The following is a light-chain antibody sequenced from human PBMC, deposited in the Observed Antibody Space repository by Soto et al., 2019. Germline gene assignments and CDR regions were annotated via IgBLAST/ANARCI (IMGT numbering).Light chain of an antibody. CDR1: SSDLGTYHF. Sequence: QAVLAQPASVSGSPGQSITISCTGTSSDLGTYHFVSWYQQHPGKAPKLMIYEVSNRPSGVSNRFSGSKSGNTASLTISGLQAEDEADYYCSSYTSSSTHYVFGTGTKVTV. CDR3: SSYTSSSTHYV. J-gene: IGLJ1*01. V-gene: IGLV2-14*01. CDR2: EVS.